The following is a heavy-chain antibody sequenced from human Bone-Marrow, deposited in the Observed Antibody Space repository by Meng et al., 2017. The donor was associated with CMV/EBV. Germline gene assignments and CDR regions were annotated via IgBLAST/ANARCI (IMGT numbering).Heavy chain of an antibody. Sequence: TFTDYYIPWVRQAPGQGLEWMGWINPNSGGTDFAQKFQDWVTMTRDTSITTVYMELSSLRSDDTAVYFCARAETYGSGSHFYFYFDFWGQGTLVTVSS. D-gene: IGHD3-10*01. CDR3: ARAETYGSGSHFYFYFDF. CDR1: TFTDYY. J-gene: IGHJ4*02. CDR2: INPNSGGT. V-gene: IGHV1-2*04.